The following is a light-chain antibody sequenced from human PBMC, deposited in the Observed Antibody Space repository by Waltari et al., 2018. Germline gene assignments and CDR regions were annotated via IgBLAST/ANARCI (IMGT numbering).Light chain of an antibody. CDR1: SSNIGSNF. CDR2: RNN. J-gene: IGLJ3*02. CDR3: APWDDSLSGPGV. Sequence: QSVLPQPPSASGTPGQRVTISCSGRSSNIGSNFVYWYQQLPGTAPKLLIYRNNQRPSGVPDRFSGSKSGTSASLAISGLRSEDEADYYCAPWDDSLSGPGVF. V-gene: IGLV1-47*01.